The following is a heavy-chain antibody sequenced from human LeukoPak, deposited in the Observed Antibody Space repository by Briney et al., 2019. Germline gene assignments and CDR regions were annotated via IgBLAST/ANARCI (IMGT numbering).Heavy chain of an antibody. D-gene: IGHD3-10*01. Sequence: PSETLSLTCTVSGGSISSYYWSWIRQPPGEGLEWIGYIYYSGSTNYNPSLKSRVTISVDTSKNQFSLKLSSVTAADTAVYYCARQITMVRGVIYFDYWGQGTLVTVSS. J-gene: IGHJ4*02. CDR2: IYYSGST. CDR1: GGSISSYY. V-gene: IGHV4-59*08. CDR3: ARQITMVRGVIYFDY.